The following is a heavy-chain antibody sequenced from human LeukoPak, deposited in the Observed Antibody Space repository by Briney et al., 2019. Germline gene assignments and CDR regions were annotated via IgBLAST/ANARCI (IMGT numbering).Heavy chain of an antibody. J-gene: IGHJ4*02. CDR3: ARERGPNYYDSSGFDY. CDR2: IYSGGST. CDR1: GFTVSSNY. V-gene: IGHV3-66*01. D-gene: IGHD3-22*01. Sequence: GGSLRLSCAASGFTVSSNYMSWVRLAPGKGLEWVSVIYSGGSTYYADSVKGRFTISRDNSKNTLYLQMNSLRAEDTAVYYCARERGPNYYDSSGFDYWGQGTLVTVSS.